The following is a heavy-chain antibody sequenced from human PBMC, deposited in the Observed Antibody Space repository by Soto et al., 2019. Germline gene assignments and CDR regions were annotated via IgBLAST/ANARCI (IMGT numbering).Heavy chain of an antibody. J-gene: IGHJ4*02. Sequence: SETLSLTCSVSGGSISSGGYFYGWIRQHPGQGLEWIGSIYYSGRTYYNASLQSRLSMSVDTSKNHFSLKLTSVTAADTAVYFCARLAKEENPKVGSWYFFDYWGQGVMVTVSS. CDR3: ARLAKEENPKVGSWYFFDY. V-gene: IGHV4-31*03. CDR2: IYYSGRT. CDR1: GGSISSGGYF. D-gene: IGHD1-26*01.